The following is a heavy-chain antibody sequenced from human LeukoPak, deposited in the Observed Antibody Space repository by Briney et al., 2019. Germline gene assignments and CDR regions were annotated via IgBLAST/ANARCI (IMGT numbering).Heavy chain of an antibody. CDR1: GFTFGNYA. Sequence: PGGSLRLSCAASGFTFGNYAMSWVRQAPGKGLQWVSTIASYGGTTYYADSVKGQLTISRDNFKNAVYLQMNSLRAEDTAVYYCASQSSGEIDYWGQGTLVTVSS. V-gene: IGHV3-23*01. CDR3: ASQSSGEIDY. D-gene: IGHD3-10*01. CDR2: IASYGGTT. J-gene: IGHJ4*02.